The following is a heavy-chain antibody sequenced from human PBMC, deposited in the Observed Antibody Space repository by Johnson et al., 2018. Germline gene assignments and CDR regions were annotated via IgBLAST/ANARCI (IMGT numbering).Heavy chain of an antibody. CDR2: ISSSSSYI. V-gene: IGHV3-21*01. CDR1: GFTVSCNE. D-gene: IGHD1-7*01. J-gene: IGHJ6*03. Sequence: EVQLLVSGGGVVQPGGSLRLCCAASGFTVSCNEMSWVRQAPGKGLEWVSSISSSSSYIYYADSVKGRFTISRDNAKNSLCLQMNSLRAEDTAVYYCAQDGEITGTTGYYSQDMDVWGKGTPVTVSS. CDR3: AQDGEITGTTGYYSQDMDV.